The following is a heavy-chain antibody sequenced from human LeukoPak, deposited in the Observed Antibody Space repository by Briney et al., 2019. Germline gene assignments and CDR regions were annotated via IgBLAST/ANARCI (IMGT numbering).Heavy chain of an antibody. V-gene: IGHV3-53*01. Sequence: PGGSLRLSCAASGFTVSSNYMGWVRQAPGKGLEWVSVIYSGGSTYYADSVKGRFTISRDNSKNTLYLQMNSLRAEDTAVYYCARSEMATILGFDYWGQGTLVTVSS. J-gene: IGHJ4*02. D-gene: IGHD5-24*01. CDR3: ARSEMATILGFDY. CDR2: IYSGGST. CDR1: GFTVSSNY.